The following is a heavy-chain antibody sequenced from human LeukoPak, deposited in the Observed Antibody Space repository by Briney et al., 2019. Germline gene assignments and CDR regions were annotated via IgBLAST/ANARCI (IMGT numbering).Heavy chain of an antibody. CDR1: GYTFTSYG. D-gene: IGHD6-13*01. V-gene: IGHV1-18*01. CDR3: ASGAGSWDNFEY. Sequence: ASVKVSCKASGYTFTSYGISWVRQAPGQGLECMGWINAYNGNTNYAQTLQGRVTMTTDTSTSTAYMELRSLRSDDTAVYHCASGAGSWDNFEYWGQGTLVTVSS. J-gene: IGHJ4*02. CDR2: INAYNGNT.